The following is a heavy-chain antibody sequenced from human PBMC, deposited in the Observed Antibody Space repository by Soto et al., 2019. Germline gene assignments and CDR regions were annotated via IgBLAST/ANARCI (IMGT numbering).Heavy chain of an antibody. D-gene: IGHD3-16*01. CDR3: ARDGTYRDFWGGDY. CDR1: GGSINGYY. V-gene: IGHV4-34*01. J-gene: IGHJ4*02. Sequence: SETLSLTCAVYGGSINGYYWTWIRQPPEKGLEWVGEMNHRGSTNYNPSLKSRVTISADTSKNQLFLKLSSVTAADTAVYYCARDGTYRDFWGGDYWGQGSLVTVSS. CDR2: MNHRGST.